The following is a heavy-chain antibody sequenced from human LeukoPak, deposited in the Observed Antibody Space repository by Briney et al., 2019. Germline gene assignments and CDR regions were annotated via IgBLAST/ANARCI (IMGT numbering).Heavy chain of an antibody. CDR3: ARLRSFDY. J-gene: IGHJ4*02. CDR2: IYYSGST. CDR1: GGSISSGGHY. Sequence: PSETLSLTCTVSGGSISSGGHYWSWIRQHPGKGLEWIGYIYYSGSTYYNPSLKSRVSISVDTSKNQFSLRLSSVTAADTAVYYCARLRSFDYWGQGTLVTVSS. D-gene: IGHD4-17*01. V-gene: IGHV4-31*03.